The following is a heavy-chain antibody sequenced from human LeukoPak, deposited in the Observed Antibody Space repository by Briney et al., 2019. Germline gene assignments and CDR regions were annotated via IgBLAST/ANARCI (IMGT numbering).Heavy chain of an antibody. CDR1: GYSISSGYY. CDR3: TRGSIAYYYMDV. J-gene: IGHJ6*03. D-gene: IGHD3-22*01. Sequence: SETLSLTCTVSGYSISSGYYWGWIRQPAGKGLEWIGRIYTSGSTNYNPSLKSRVTMSVDTSKNQFSLKLSSVTAADTAVYYCTRGSIAYYYMDVWGKGTTVTISS. CDR2: IYTSGST. V-gene: IGHV4-4*07.